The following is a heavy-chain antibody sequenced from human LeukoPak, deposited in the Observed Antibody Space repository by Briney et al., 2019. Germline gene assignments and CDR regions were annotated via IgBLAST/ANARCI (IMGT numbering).Heavy chain of an antibody. CDR3: ARAVSYRQAYYYYYMDV. CDR2: IKNDGSST. V-gene: IGHV3-74*01. Sequence: GGSLRLSCAASGFTFSSYWMHWVRQAPGKGLVWVSRIKNDGSSTTYADSVKGRFTISRDNAKNTVYLQMNSLRAEDTAVYYCARAVSYRQAYYYYYMDVWGKGTTVTVSS. D-gene: IGHD5-12*01. J-gene: IGHJ6*03. CDR1: GFTFSSYW.